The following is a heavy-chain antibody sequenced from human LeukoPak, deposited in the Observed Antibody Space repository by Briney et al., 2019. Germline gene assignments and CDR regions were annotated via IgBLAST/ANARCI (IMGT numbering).Heavy chain of an antibody. CDR3: AKDYNWGRY. CDR2: IWSDGSNK. V-gene: IGHV3-33*06. CDR1: GLSFSDYG. Sequence: GGSLRLSCVVSGLSFSDYGMHWVRQAPGKGLEWVAVIWSDGSNKYYADSVKGRFIISRDNSKNTVYLQMNTLRADDTAVYYCAKDYNWGRYWGQGTLVTVSS. J-gene: IGHJ4*02. D-gene: IGHD7-27*01.